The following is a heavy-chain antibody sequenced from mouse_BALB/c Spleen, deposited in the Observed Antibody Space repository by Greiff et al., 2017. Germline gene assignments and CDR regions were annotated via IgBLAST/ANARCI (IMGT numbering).Heavy chain of an antibody. D-gene: IGHD2-1*01. J-gene: IGHJ1*01. CDR1: GFNIKDTY. V-gene: IGHV14-3*02. CDR2: IDPANGNT. Sequence: EVKLVESGAELVKPGASVKLSCTASGFNIKDTYMHWVKQRPEQGLEWIGRIDPANGNTKYDPKFQGKATITADTSSNTAYLQLSSLTSEDTAVYYCARSGGNWDWYFDVWGAGTTVTVSS. CDR3: ARSGGNWDWYFDV.